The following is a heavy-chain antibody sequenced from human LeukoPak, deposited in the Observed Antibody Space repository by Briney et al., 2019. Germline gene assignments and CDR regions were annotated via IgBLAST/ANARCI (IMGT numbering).Heavy chain of an antibody. D-gene: IGHD2-21*02. CDR3: ARTPPIAYCGGDCYSD. J-gene: IGHJ4*02. V-gene: IGHV3-30-3*01. CDR2: ISYDGSSN. Sequence: HAGGSPRLSCAASGFTFNNYAMNWVRQAPGKGLEWVAAISYDGSSNYYADSVKGRFTISRDNSKNTLYLQMNSLRPEDTAAYYCARTPPIAYCGGDCYSDWGQGTLVTVSS. CDR1: GFTFNNYA.